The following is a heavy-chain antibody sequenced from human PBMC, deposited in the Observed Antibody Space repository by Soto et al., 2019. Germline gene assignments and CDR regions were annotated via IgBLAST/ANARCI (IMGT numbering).Heavy chain of an antibody. CDR1: GGTFGNSA. Sequence: QVQLVQSGGEVKKPGSSVTVSCKASGGTFGNSAISWVRQAPGQGLEWMGGIIPIFPTPDYAQKFQGRVTITADESXSTXXXXXXXXXXXXXXXXXXXXXXXXXXXXXXXXYGMDVWGQGTTVTVSS. J-gene: IGHJ6*02. V-gene: IGHV1-69*12. CDR2: IIPIFPTP. CDR3: XXXXXXXXXXXXXXYGMDV.